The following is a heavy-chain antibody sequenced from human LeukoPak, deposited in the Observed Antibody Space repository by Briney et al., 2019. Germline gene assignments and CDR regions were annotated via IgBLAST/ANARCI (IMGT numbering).Heavy chain of an antibody. J-gene: IGHJ6*02. CDR1: GYSFTTYG. V-gene: IGHV1-18*01. D-gene: IGHD4-17*01. Sequence: ASVKVSCKASGYSFTTYGISWVRQAPGQGREWMGWITTSNGNTNYAQKFQGRVTMTTDTSTNTAYMELRSLISDDAAVYYCARDQMSTVTRSAMDVWGQGTTVTVSS. CDR2: ITTSNGNT. CDR3: ARDQMSTVTRSAMDV.